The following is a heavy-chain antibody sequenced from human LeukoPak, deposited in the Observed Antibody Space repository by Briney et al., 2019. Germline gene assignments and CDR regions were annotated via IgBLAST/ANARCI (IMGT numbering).Heavy chain of an antibody. Sequence: GGSLRLSCAASGFTFSSYWMHWVRQAPGKGLVWVSRNGSTTSYADSVKGRFTISRDNAKNTLYLQMNSLRAEDTAVYYCARDDYGGRGEFDYWGQGTLVTVSS. CDR3: ARDDYGGRGEFDY. CDR2: NGSTT. J-gene: IGHJ4*02. D-gene: IGHD4-23*01. CDR1: GFTFSSYW. V-gene: IGHV3-74*01.